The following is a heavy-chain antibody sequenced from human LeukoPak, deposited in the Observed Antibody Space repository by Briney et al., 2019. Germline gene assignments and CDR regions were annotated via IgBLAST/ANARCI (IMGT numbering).Heavy chain of an antibody. Sequence: GGSLRLSCAASGFTFSDSYMTWIRQAPGKGLEWVSYISNSGSSICYADSVKGRFTTSRDNAKSSLYLQMNSLRVEDTAVYYCAEGTTGWGQGTLVTVSS. V-gene: IGHV3-11*04. CDR1: GFTFSDSY. CDR2: ISNSGSSI. J-gene: IGHJ1*01. CDR3: AEGTTG. D-gene: IGHD1-1*01.